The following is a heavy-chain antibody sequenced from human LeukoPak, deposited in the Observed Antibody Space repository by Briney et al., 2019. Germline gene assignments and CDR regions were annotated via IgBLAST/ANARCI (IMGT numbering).Heavy chain of an antibody. D-gene: IGHD3-3*01. CDR3: ARDHYDFWSGPHYFDY. Sequence: AGGSLRLSCAASGFTFSSYSMNWVRQAPGKGLEWVSSISSSSSYIYYADSVKGRFTISRDNAKNSLYLQMNSLRAEDTAVYCCARDHYDFWSGPHYFDYWGQGTLVTVSS. V-gene: IGHV3-21*01. CDR2: ISSSSSYI. J-gene: IGHJ4*02. CDR1: GFTFSSYS.